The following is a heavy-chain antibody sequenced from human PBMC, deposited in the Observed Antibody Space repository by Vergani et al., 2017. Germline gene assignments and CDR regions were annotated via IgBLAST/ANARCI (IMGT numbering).Heavy chain of an antibody. CDR2: ISGSGVSA. D-gene: IGHD3-9*01. CDR1: EFTFSNYA. V-gene: IGHV3-23*01. CDR3: AKQYFVSRNYRFDY. Sequence: EVQLLESGGGLVQPGGSLRLTCAASEFTFSNYAMNWVRQAPGKGLEWVSGISGSGVSAYYTYSVKRRFTISRDNSKNMLFLQMTNLRTEDTAIYYCAKQYFVSRNYRFDYWGQGTLVTVSS. J-gene: IGHJ4*02.